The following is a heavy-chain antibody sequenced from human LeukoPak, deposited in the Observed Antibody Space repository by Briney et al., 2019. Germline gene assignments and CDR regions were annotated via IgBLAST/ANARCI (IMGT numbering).Heavy chain of an antibody. J-gene: IGHJ2*01. D-gene: IGHD6-13*01. CDR3: ARDSSSWHGKSWYFDL. V-gene: IGHV3-21*01. Sequence: PGGSLRLSCAASGFTFSSYSMNWVRQAPGKGLEWVSSISSSSSYIYYADSVKGRFTISRDNAKNSLYLQMNSLRAEDTAVYYCARDSSSWHGKSWYFDLWGRGTLVTVSS. CDR1: GFTFSSYS. CDR2: ISSSSSYI.